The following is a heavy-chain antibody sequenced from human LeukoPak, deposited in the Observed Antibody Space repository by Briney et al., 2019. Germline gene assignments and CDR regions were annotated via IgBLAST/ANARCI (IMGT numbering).Heavy chain of an antibody. D-gene: IGHD1-14*01. CDR2: IYSNENA. CDR3: ARQTPYNGNHYFDY. J-gene: IGHJ4*02. Sequence: SETLSLTCTVSYGSIIGHYWSWIRQSPGKGLEWIAYIYSNENANYNPSLNGRLTISEDTSKNQFTLKVRSETTADTAVYYCARQTPYNGNHYFDYWGPGTLVTVSS. CDR1: YGSIIGHY. V-gene: IGHV4-4*09.